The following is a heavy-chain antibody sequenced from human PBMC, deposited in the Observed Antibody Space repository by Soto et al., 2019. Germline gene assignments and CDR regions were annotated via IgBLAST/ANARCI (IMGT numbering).Heavy chain of an antibody. D-gene: IGHD3-3*01. J-gene: IGHJ4*02. V-gene: IGHV3-21*01. CDR3: ARVRGRLRFLEWLIDY. CDR2: ISSSSSYI. CDR1: GFTFSSYN. Sequence: GGSLRLSCAASGFTFSSYNMNWVRQAPGKGLEWVSSISSSSSYIYYADSVKGRFTISRDNAKNSLYLQMNSLRAEDTAVYYCARVRGRLRFLEWLIDYWGQGTLVTVSS.